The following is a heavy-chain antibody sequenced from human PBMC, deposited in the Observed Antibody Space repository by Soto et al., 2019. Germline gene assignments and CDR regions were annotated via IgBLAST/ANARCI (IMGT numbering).Heavy chain of an antibody. Sequence: GGSLRLSCAASGFTFDDYAMHWVRQAPGKGLEWVSGISWNSNSIGYADSVKGRFTISRDNAKNSLYLQMNSLRAEDTALYYCAKDSASRIGYSSYYFYYMDVWGSGTTVTVSS. CDR3: AKDSASRIGYSSYYFYYMDV. D-gene: IGHD6-13*01. CDR2: ISWNSNSI. J-gene: IGHJ6*03. V-gene: IGHV3-9*01. CDR1: GFTFDDYA.